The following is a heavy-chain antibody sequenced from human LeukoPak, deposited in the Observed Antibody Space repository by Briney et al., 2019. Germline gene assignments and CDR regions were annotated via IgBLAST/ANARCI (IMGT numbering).Heavy chain of an antibody. CDR3: ASEAHRGGGFDS. CDR1: GGSISSDTYF. Sequence: PSETLSLTCTVSGGSISSDTYFWGWMRQPPGKGLEWIANIYFTGNTYYNPSLKSRATISVDTSKNQFSLTLSSVTAADTAVYYCASEAHRGGGFDSWGQGTQVTVSS. CDR2: IYFTGNT. V-gene: IGHV4-39*01. J-gene: IGHJ4*02. D-gene: IGHD3-16*01.